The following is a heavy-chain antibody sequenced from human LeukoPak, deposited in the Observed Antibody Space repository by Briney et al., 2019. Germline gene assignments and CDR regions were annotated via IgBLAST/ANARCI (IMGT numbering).Heavy chain of an antibody. J-gene: IGHJ4*02. V-gene: IGHV3-23*01. CDR2: ISGSGGST. D-gene: IGHD1-26*01. CDR1: GFTFSSYA. CDR3: AKDRAVSGIYFFDY. Sequence: GGSLRLSCADSGFTFSSYAMSWVRQAPGKGLEWVSVISGSGGSTYYADSVKGRFTISRDNSKNTLYLQMNSLRAEDTAVYYCAKDRAVSGIYFFDYWGQGTLVTVSS.